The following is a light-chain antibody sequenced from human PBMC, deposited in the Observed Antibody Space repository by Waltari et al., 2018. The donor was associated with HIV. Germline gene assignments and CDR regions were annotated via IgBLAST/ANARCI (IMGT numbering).Light chain of an antibody. CDR3: QSSDNTLSGSV. V-gene: IGLV1-40*01. J-gene: IGLJ2*01. CDR1: NSNTGTPA. Sequence: QSVLTQPPSVSGAPGPRVTLSCPGDNSNTGTPAVPWYQQFPGTAPQLLIYNTNNRPSGVPDRFSGSKSGTSASLAITGLQAEDEADYYCQSSDNTLSGSVFGGGTKLTVL. CDR2: NTN.